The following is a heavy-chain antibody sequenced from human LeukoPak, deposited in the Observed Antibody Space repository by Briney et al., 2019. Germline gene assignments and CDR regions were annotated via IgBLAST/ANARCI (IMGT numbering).Heavy chain of an antibody. CDR1: GLTFSNHW. J-gene: IGHJ4*02. CDR2: IDGDGSGT. D-gene: IGHD4-17*01. V-gene: IGHV3-74*01. Sequence: GGSLRLSCTASGLTFSNHWMHWVRQAPGKGLVWVSRIDGDGSGTSYADSVKGRFTISRDNAKNTSYLQMDSLRAEDSAVYYCATVFDYWGQGTLVTVSS. CDR3: ATVFDY.